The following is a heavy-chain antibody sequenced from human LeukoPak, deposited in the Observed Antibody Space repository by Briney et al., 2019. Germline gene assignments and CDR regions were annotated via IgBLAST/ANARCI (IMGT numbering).Heavy chain of an antibody. Sequence: PSETLSLTCTVSGGSISSSSYYWGWIRQPPGKGLEWIGRIYYSGSTNYNPSLKSRVTMSVDTSKNQFSLKLSSVTAADTAVYYCARGPFTLLRGPDNWFDPWGQGALVTVSS. CDR1: GGSISSSSYY. D-gene: IGHD3-10*01. J-gene: IGHJ5*02. CDR3: ARGPFTLLRGPDNWFDP. CDR2: IYYSGST. V-gene: IGHV4-39*07.